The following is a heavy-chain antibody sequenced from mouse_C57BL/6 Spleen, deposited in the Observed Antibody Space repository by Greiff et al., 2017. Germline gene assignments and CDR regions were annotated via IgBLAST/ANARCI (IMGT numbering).Heavy chain of an antibody. Sequence: EVQLQQSGAELVRPGASVKLSCTASGFNIKDDYMHWVKQRPEQGLEWIGWIDPENGDTEYASKFQGKATITADTSSNTAYLQLSSLTSEDTAVYYCTTYGYFDVWGTGTTGTVSS. V-gene: IGHV14-4*01. CDR2: IDPENGDT. CDR1: GFNIKDDY. CDR3: TTYGYFDV. J-gene: IGHJ1*03.